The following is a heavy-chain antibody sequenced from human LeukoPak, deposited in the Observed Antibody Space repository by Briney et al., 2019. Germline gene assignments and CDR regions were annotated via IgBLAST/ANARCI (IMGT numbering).Heavy chain of an antibody. J-gene: IGHJ4*02. CDR2: INPYSGGT. Sequence: ASVKVSCKASGYTFTGYYMHWVRQAPGQGLEWMGWINPYSGGTNYAQKFQGRVTMTRDTSISTAYMELSRLRSDDTAVYYCARSDSGWRNDYWGQGTLVTVSS. V-gene: IGHV1-2*02. CDR3: ARSDSGWRNDY. CDR1: GYTFTGYY. D-gene: IGHD6-19*01.